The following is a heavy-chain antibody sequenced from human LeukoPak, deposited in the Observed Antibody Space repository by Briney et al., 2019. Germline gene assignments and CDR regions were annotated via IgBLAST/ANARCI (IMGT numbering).Heavy chain of an antibody. D-gene: IGHD5-18*01. CDR3: ARGEGTAMVFDY. J-gene: IGHJ4*02. V-gene: IGHV4-30-2*01. CDR1: GGSISSGGYS. Sequence: HPSETLSLTCAVSGGSISSGGYSWSWIRQPPGKGLEWIGYIYHSGSTYYNPSLKSRVTISVDRSKNQFSLKLSPVTAADTAVYYCARGEGTAMVFDYWGQGTLVTVSS. CDR2: IYHSGST.